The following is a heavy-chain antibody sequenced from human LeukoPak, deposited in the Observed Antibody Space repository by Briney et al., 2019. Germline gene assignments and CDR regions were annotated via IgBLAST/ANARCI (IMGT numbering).Heavy chain of an antibody. Sequence: SETLSLTCTVSGGSVSSSNWWSWVRQPPGKGLEWIWEIYYSGSTNYNPSLKSRVTISVDKSKNQFSLKLSSVTAADTAVYYCASRGYPLSPFGYWGQGTLVTVSS. CDR2: IYYSGST. D-gene: IGHD3-22*01. CDR3: ASRGYPLSPFGY. CDR1: GGSVSSSNW. V-gene: IGHV4-4*02. J-gene: IGHJ4*02.